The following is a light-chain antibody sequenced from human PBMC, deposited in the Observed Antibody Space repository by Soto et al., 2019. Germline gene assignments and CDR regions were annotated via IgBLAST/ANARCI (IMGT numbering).Light chain of an antibody. CDR2: GAS. V-gene: IGKV3-20*01. CDR1: QSVSSNY. CDR3: QQYCDLPWT. J-gene: IGKJ1*01. Sequence: ALTQSPGTLSSSPGERATLSCRASQSVSSNYLAWYQQKPGQAPRLLIYGASSRATGIPDSFSGSGSGTDFTLTIDRLESEDVAVYFCQQYCDLPWTFGQGTKVEN.